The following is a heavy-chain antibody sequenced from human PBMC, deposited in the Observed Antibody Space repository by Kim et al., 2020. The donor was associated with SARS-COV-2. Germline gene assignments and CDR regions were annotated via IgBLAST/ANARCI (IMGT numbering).Heavy chain of an antibody. Sequence: SVKVSCKASGGTFSSYAISWVRQAPGQGLEWMGGIIPIFGTANYAQKFQGRVAITADESTSTAYMELSSLRSEDTAVYYCARASGYLLLGTGASGMDIWGQGTTVAVS. V-gene: IGHV1-69*13. J-gene: IGHJ6*02. CDR2: IIPIFGTA. CDR1: GGTFSSYA. D-gene: IGHD2-2*01. CDR3: ARASGYLLLGTGASGMDI.